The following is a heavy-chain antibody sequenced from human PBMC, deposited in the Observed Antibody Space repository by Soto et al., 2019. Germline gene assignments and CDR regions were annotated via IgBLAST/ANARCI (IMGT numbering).Heavy chain of an antibody. D-gene: IGHD6-13*01. Sequence: QVQLQQSGPGLVKPSQSLSLTCVISGDSVSSNRAAWNWVRQSPSRGLEWLGRTYYRSKWKNDYAVSGNSRITINPDRSKNQLSLQLNSVTPEYTAVYFCVRVVDSSFDYCGQGTLVTVSS. CDR3: VRVVDSSFDY. CDR1: GDSVSSNRAA. J-gene: IGHJ4*02. V-gene: IGHV6-1*01. CDR2: TYYRSKWKN.